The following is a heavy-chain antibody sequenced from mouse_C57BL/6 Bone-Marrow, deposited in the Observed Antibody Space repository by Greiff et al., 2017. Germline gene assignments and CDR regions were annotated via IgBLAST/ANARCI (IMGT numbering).Heavy chain of an antibody. J-gene: IGHJ3*01. D-gene: IGHD2-4*01. V-gene: IGHV10-1*01. CDR2: IRSKSNIYAT. CDR3: VRSLYYDYDGGFAY. CDR1: GFSFNTYA. Sequence: EVKLMESGGGLVQPKGSLKLSCAASGFSFNTYAMNWVRQAPGKGLEWVARIRSKSNIYATYYADSVKDRFTISRDDSESMLYLQMNNLKTEDTAMYYCVRSLYYDYDGGFAYWGQGTLVTVSA.